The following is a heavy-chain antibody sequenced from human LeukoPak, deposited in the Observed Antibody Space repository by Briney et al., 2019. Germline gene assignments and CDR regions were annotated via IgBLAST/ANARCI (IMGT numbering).Heavy chain of an antibody. Sequence: GESLKISCXGSGYSFTSYWIGWVRQMPGKGLEWMRIIYPGDSDTRYSPSFQGQVTISADKSISTAYLQWSSLKAPDTAMYYSARHSSWAHYYYYYMDVWGKGTTVTVSS. J-gene: IGHJ6*03. CDR3: ARHSSWAHYYYYYMDV. D-gene: IGHD6-6*01. V-gene: IGHV5-51*01. CDR1: GYSFTSYW. CDR2: IYPGDSDT.